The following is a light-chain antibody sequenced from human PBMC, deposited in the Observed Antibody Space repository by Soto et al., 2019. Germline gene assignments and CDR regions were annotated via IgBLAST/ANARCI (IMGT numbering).Light chain of an antibody. V-gene: IGKV3D-15*01. CDR3: QQYVNWPPTFT. CDR1: QSVRSD. CDR2: AAS. J-gene: IGKJ2*01. Sequence: EIVMTQSPATLSVSPGERVTLSCRASQSVRSDLAWYQQKPGQAPRLLIYAASTRATGIPARFSGSGSGTEFTLAISNLQSEDFAVYYCQQYVNWPPTFTFGQGTKLEIK.